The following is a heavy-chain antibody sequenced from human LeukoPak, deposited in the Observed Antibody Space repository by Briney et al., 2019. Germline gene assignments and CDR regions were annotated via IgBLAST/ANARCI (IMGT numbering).Heavy chain of an antibody. D-gene: IGHD5-12*01. CDR1: GGSISSYY. V-gene: IGHV4-59*08. CDR2: IYYSGST. Sequence: SETLSLTCTVSGGSISSYYWSWIRRPPGKGLEWIGYIYYSGSTNYNPSLKSRVTISVDTPKNQFSLKLSSVTAADTAVYYCASLRLEGYAFDIWGQGTMVTVSS. CDR3: ASLRLEGYAFDI. J-gene: IGHJ3*02.